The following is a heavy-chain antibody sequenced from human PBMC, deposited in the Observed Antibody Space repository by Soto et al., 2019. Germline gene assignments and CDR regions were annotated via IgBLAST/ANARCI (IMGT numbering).Heavy chain of an antibody. V-gene: IGHV3-23*01. J-gene: IGHJ5*02. D-gene: IGHD6-19*01. CDR3: AKGQGVAGSFSGFDP. CDR2: ISGGGGST. CDR1: GFTFSTYA. Sequence: GGSLRLSCAASGFTFSTYAMSWVRQAPGKGLEWVSGISGGGGSTYYADSVKGRFTISRDSSKNTLYLQMNSLRAEDTAVYYCAKGQGVAGSFSGFDPWGQGTQVTVSS.